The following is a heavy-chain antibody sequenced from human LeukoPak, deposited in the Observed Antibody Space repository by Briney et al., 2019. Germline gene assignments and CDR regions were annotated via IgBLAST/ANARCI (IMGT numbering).Heavy chain of an antibody. D-gene: IGHD3-3*01. V-gene: IGHV3-7*01. CDR3: ASSFSDDFWSGHF. CDR2: IKQDGSEK. J-gene: IGHJ4*02. Sequence: GGSLRLSCAASGITFTYWMSWVRQAPGKGLEWVANIKQDGSEKYYVDSVKGRFTISRDNAKKSLYLQMNSPRAEDTAVYYCASSFSDDFWSGHFWGQGTLVTVSS. CDR1: GITFTYW.